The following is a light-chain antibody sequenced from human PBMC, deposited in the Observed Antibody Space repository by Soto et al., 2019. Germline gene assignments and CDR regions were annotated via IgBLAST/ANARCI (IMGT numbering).Light chain of an antibody. CDR3: QQLNSYPRT. Sequence: DIQLTQSPSFLSASVGDRVTITCRASQGISSYLAWYQQKPGKAPKLLIYASFTLQSGVPSTFSGRGSCTAFTLTITSPQPEDVATYYYQQLNSYPRTFGGGTKVEVK. V-gene: IGKV1-9*01. CDR1: QGISSY. CDR2: ASF. J-gene: IGKJ4*01.